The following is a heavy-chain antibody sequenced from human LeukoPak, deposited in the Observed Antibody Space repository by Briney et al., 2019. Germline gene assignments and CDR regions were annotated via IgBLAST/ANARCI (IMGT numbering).Heavy chain of an antibody. CDR2: IHYSGST. Sequence: SETLSLTCTVSGGSISSYYWSWIRQPHGKGLEWIGYIHYSGSTNYNPSLKSRVTISVDTSKNQFPLKLSSVTAADTAVYYCARGMGDSSGYFPHWGQGTLVTVSS. CDR3: ARGMGDSSGYFPH. D-gene: IGHD3-22*01. J-gene: IGHJ4*02. V-gene: IGHV4-59*01. CDR1: GGSISSYY.